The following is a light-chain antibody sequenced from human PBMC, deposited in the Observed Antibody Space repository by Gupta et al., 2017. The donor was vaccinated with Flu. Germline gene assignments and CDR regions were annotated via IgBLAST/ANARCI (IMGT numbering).Light chain of an antibody. CDR2: DVN. Sequence: SSSNIGLGYVSWYQHIPAAAPKLLIYDVNKRPSDIPDRFSGSKSGTSAILDITGLQTGDEAEYFCGTWDRSLTAVLFGGGTRVTVL. CDR3: GTWDRSLTAVL. CDR1: SSNIGLGY. J-gene: IGLJ2*01. V-gene: IGLV1-51*01.